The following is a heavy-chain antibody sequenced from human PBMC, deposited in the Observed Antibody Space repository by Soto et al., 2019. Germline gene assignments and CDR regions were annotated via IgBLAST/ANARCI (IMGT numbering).Heavy chain of an antibody. D-gene: IGHD2-15*01. J-gene: IGHJ4*02. CDR2: IYYSGGT. V-gene: IGHV4-59*01. CDR3: ARDYGGNRGFDY. CDR1: GGSISSYY. Sequence: SETLSLTCTVSGGSISSYYWSWIRQPPGKGLEWIGYIYYSGGTNYNPSLKSRVTMSVDTSNNQFSLKLSSVTAADTAVYYCARDYGGNRGFDYWGQGTLVTVS.